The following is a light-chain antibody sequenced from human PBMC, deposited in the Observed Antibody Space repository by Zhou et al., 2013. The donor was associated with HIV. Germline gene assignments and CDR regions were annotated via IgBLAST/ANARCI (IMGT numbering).Light chain of an antibody. CDR3: QQYHDYPWT. CDR2: QAS. V-gene: IGKV1-5*01. Sequence: IQMTQSPSIVSASLGVRVSITCRANETVGRSLAWYQQRPGQAPNLLIYQASSLQEGVSSRFSGSGSETHFTLTINGLHLDDFATYFCQQYHDYPWTFGQGT. J-gene: IGKJ1*01. CDR1: ETVGRS.